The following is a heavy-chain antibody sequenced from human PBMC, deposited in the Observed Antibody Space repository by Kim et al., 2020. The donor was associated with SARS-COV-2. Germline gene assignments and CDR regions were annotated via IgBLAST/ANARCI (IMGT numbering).Heavy chain of an antibody. J-gene: IGHJ6*02. V-gene: IGHV5-51*01. CDR3: ARTGYSGYDWGAAYYYYGMDV. D-gene: IGHD5-12*01. CDR2: IYPGDSDT. CDR1: GYSFTSYW. Sequence: GESLKISCKGSGYSFTSYWIGWVRQMPGKGLEWMGIIYPGDSDTRYSPSFQGQVTISADKSISTAYLQWSSLKASDTAMYYCARTGYSGYDWGAAYYYYGMDVWGQGTTVTVSS.